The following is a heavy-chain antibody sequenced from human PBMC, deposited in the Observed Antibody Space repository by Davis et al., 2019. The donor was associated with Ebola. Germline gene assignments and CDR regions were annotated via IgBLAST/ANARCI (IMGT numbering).Heavy chain of an antibody. Sequence: ASVKVSCKASGGTFSSYAISWVRQAPGQGLEWMGWISAYNGHTNYVQKLQGRLTMTTDTSTSTAYMELRSLRSDDTAVYYCARVGYSSSSDDYWGQGTLVTVSS. CDR3: ARVGYSSSSDDY. CDR1: GGTFSSYA. V-gene: IGHV1-18*01. CDR2: ISAYNGHT. D-gene: IGHD6-6*01. J-gene: IGHJ4*02.